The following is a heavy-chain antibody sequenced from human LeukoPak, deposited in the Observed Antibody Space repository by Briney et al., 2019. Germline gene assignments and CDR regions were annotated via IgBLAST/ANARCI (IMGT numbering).Heavy chain of an antibody. CDR3: AREKITMVRGVRDAFDI. J-gene: IGHJ3*02. CDR2: VKQDGSEK. V-gene: IGHV3-7*01. D-gene: IGHD3-10*01. CDR1: GFTFSSYW. Sequence: GGSLRLSCAASGFTFSSYWMSWVRQAPGKGLERVANVKQDGSEKYYVDSVKGRFTISRDNAKNSLYPQMNSLRAEDTAVYHCAREKITMVRGVRDAFDIWGQGTMATVSS.